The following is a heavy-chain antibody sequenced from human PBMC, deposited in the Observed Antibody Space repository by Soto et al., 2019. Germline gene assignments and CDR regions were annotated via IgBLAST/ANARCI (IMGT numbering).Heavy chain of an antibody. J-gene: IGHJ4*02. Sequence: SETLSLTCTVSGGSISSSSYYWGWIRQPPGKGLEWIGSIYYSGSTYYNPSLKSRVTISVDTSKNQFSLKLSSVTAADTAVYYCARGRGMYQTSIDWGQGTLVTVSS. D-gene: IGHD2-2*01. CDR1: GGSISSSSYY. CDR2: IYYSGST. CDR3: ARGRGMYQTSID. V-gene: IGHV4-39*01.